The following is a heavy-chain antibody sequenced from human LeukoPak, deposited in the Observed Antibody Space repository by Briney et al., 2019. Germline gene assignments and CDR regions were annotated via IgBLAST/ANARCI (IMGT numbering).Heavy chain of an antibody. D-gene: IGHD1-26*01. J-gene: IGHJ4*02. CDR2: ISGSGDTT. V-gene: IGHV3-23*01. Sequence: GGSLRLSCAASGFTFSSYAMNWVRQAPGKGLEWVSFISGSGDTTYYADSVKGQFTISRDSSKNTLYLQMNSLRAEDTAVYYCAKSRGESRGASNYWGQGTLVTVSS. CDR1: GFTFSSYA. CDR3: AKSRGESRGASNY.